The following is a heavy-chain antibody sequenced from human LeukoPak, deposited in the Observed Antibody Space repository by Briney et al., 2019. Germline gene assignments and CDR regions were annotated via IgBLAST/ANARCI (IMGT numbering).Heavy chain of an antibody. Sequence: SETLCLTCTVSGGSITSSSYYWGWIRQPPVKGMEWVGSLYYSGSTYYNASLKSRVTISVDTSKNQFSLKLSSVTAADTAVYYCARHFLLRFPTGFDYWGQGTLVTVSS. CDR3: ARHFLLRFPTGFDY. CDR2: LYYSGST. CDR1: GGSITSSSYY. D-gene: IGHD3-3*01. V-gene: IGHV4-39*01. J-gene: IGHJ4*02.